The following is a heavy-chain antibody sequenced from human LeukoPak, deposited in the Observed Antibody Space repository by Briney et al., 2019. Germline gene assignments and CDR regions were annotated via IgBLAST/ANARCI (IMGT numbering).Heavy chain of an antibody. J-gene: IGHJ4*02. V-gene: IGHV3-23*01. CDR3: ARVVVRGVIITRKYYFDY. CDR2: ISGSGGST. Sequence: GGSLRLSCAASGFTFSSYAMSWVRQAPGKGLEWVSAISGSGGSTYYADSVKGRFTISRDNSKNTLYLQMNSLRAEDTAVYYCARVVVRGVIITRKYYFDYWGQGTLVTVSS. D-gene: IGHD3-10*01. CDR1: GFTFSSYA.